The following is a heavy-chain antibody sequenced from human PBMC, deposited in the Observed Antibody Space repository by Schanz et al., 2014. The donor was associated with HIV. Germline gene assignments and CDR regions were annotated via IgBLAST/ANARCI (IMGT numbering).Heavy chain of an antibody. CDR1: GGTFRSFA. Sequence: QVQLVQSGTEVKKPGSSVKVSCKPSGGTFRSFAISWVRQAPGQGLEWMGWISGDNNNTKYEQKFQARVTMTTDTSTTTAYMELRSLRSDDTAVYYCARDGTELGYNWFDPWGQGTLVTVSS. CDR3: ARDGTELGYNWFDP. V-gene: IGHV1-18*01. CDR2: ISGDNNNT. J-gene: IGHJ5*02. D-gene: IGHD7-27*01.